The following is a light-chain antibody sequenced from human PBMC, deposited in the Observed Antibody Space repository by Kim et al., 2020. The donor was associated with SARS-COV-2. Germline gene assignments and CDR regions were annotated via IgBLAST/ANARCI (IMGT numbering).Light chain of an antibody. Sequence: QTDTLTCTGNNNNVGNQGAAWLQQHQGHPPKLLSSRNNNRPSGISERFSASRSGDTASLTITGLQPEDETDYYCSAWDSSLNAWVFGGGTKLTVL. CDR1: NNNVGNQG. CDR2: RNN. CDR3: SAWDSSLNAWV. J-gene: IGLJ3*02. V-gene: IGLV10-54*04.